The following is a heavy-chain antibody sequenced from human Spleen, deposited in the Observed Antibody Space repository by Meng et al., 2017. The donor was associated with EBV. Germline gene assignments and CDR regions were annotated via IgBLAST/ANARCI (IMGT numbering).Heavy chain of an antibody. CDR2: IYWDDDK. CDR3: VHRRGSGSTSGWYFDY. CDR1: GFSLSAGGVG. V-gene: IGHV2-5*02. D-gene: IGHD6-19*01. J-gene: IGHJ4*02. Sequence: QITLKESGPTQVKPPQTLTLTCTFSGFSLSAGGVGVGWIRQPPGKGLEWLALIYWDDDKWYTPSLQSRLTITKDTSKNQVVLTMTNMDPVDTATYYCVHRRGSGSTSGWYFDYWGQGTLVTVSS.